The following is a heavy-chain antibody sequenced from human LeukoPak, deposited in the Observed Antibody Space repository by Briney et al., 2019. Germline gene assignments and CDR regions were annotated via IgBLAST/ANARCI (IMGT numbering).Heavy chain of an antibody. CDR2: VYHSGST. CDR1: GGSFSGYY. Sequence: SETLSLTCAVYGGSFSGYYWSWIRQPPGKGLEWVGSVYHSGSTYYNPSLRSRVTISVDTSKNEFSLKMSSVIATDTAVYYCARVASGASFEYWGQGILVTVSS. V-gene: IGHV4-34*01. D-gene: IGHD3-10*01. CDR3: ARVASGASFEY. J-gene: IGHJ4*02.